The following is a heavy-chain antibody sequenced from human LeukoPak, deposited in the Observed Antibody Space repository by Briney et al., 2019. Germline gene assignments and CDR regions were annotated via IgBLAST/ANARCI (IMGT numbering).Heavy chain of an antibody. D-gene: IGHD2-2*01. CDR3: AKDSARPKSSTLNWYFDL. V-gene: IGHV3-30*02. CDR2: IRYDGSNK. Sequence: GGSLRLSCAASGFTFGSYGMHWVRQAPGKGLEWVAFIRYDGSNKYYADSVKGRFTISRDNSKNTLYLQMNSLRAEDTAVYYCAKDSARPKSSTLNWYFDLWGRGTLVTVSS. CDR1: GFTFGSYG. J-gene: IGHJ2*01.